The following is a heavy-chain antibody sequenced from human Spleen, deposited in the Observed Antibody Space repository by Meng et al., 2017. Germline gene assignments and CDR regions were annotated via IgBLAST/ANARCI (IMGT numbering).Heavy chain of an antibody. CDR2: INPDTGGT. CDR1: GYTFIGNY. D-gene: IGHD5-18*01. V-gene: IGHV1-2*02. Sequence: ASVKVSCKASGYTFIGNYIHWVRQAPGQGLEWMGWINPDTGGTDCAQKFQGRVTMTRDTSISTVYMEMSSLASDDTAVYYCARGYSYGYYFDYWGQGTLVTVSS. CDR3: ARGYSYGYYFDY. J-gene: IGHJ4*02.